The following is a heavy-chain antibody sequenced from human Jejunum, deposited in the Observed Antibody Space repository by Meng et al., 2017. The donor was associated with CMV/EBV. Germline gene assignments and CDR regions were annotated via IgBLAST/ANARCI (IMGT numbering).Heavy chain of an antibody. V-gene: IGHV3-23*01. CDR1: GFTFSSHT. Sequence: SGFTFSSHTMTWVRQAPGRGLEWISIISGGGGTTYYADSVKGRFTISRDNSKNTLYLQMNSLRGEDTALYYCATPATSSGWYYFDCWGQGTLVTVSS. CDR2: ISGGGGTT. J-gene: IGHJ4*02. CDR3: ATPATSSGWYYFDC. D-gene: IGHD6-19*01.